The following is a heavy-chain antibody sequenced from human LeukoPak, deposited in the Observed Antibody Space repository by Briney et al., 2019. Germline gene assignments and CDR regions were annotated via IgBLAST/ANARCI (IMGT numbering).Heavy chain of an antibody. J-gene: IGHJ4*02. CDR3: VKGGKGFLEWAEQLFDY. Sequence: PGGSLRLSCAASGFTFDDYAMHWVRQAPGKGLEWVSGISWNSGSIGYGDSVKGRFTISRDNAKNSLYLQMNSLRAEDTALYYCVKGGKGFLEWAEQLFDYWGQGTLVTVSS. V-gene: IGHV3-9*01. CDR1: GFTFDDYA. CDR2: ISWNSGSI. D-gene: IGHD3-3*01.